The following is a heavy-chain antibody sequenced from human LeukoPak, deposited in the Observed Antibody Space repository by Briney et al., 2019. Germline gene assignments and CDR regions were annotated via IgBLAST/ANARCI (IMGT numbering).Heavy chain of an antibody. D-gene: IGHD1-7*01. CDR3: ASTEWNYAR. CDR2: INHSGST. J-gene: IGHJ4*02. CDR1: GGSITSSDYY. Sequence: SETLSLTCIVSGGSITSSDYYWAWIRQPPGKGLEWIGEINHSGSTNYNPSPLKSRVTISVDTSKNQFSLRLSSVTAADTAVYYCASTEWNYARWGQGTLVTVSS. V-gene: IGHV4-39*07.